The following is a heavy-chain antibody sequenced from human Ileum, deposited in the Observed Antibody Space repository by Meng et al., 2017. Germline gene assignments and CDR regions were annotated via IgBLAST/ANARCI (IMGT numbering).Heavy chain of an antibody. Sequence: SETLSLTCSVSGGSITNSSYYWGWVRQPPGKGLEWLGSIYYTGSSYYNSSLKSRVIMSVDTSKNQLSLWLSSVTAADTAVYYCARILGGLRWQMNGYYFDHWGQGMLVTVSS. CDR3: ARILGGLRWQMNGYYFDH. J-gene: IGHJ4*02. CDR2: IYYTGSS. D-gene: IGHD4-23*01. V-gene: IGHV4-39*07. CDR1: GGSITNSSYY.